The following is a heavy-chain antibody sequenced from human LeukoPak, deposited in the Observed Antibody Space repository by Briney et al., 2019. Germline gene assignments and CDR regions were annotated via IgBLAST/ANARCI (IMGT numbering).Heavy chain of an antibody. D-gene: IGHD2-15*01. CDR2: ISSSSSYI. J-gene: IGHJ4*02. CDR1: GFTFSSYS. Sequence: GGSLRLSCSASGFTFSSYSMNWLRPAPPRERAWVSSISSSSSYIYYDDSVKGRFTISRDNAKNSLYLQMNSLRAEDTAVYYCARDPGVVVAAAYFDYWGQGTLVTVSS. CDR3: ARDPGVVVAAAYFDY. V-gene: IGHV3-21*01.